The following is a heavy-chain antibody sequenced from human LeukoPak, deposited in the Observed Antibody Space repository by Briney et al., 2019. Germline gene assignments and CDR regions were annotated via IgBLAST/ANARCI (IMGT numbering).Heavy chain of an antibody. Sequence: SVKVSCKASGGTFSSYAISWVRQAPGQGLEWMGGIIPIFGTANYAQKFQGRVTITADESTSTAYMELSSLRSEDTAVYYCARVFPGYYGMDVWGKGTTVTVSS. CDR2: IIPIFGTA. V-gene: IGHV1-69*13. CDR1: GGTFSSYA. J-gene: IGHJ6*04. CDR3: ARVFPGYYGMDV.